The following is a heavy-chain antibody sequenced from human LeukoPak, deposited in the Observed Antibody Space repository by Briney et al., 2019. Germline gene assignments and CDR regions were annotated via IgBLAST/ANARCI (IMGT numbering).Heavy chain of an antibody. CDR2: TNPNSGGT. V-gene: IGHV1-2*04. CDR1: GYTFTGYY. D-gene: IGHD2-2*02. Sequence: ASVKVSCKASGYTFTGYYMHWVRQAPGQGLEWMGWTNPNSGGTNYAQKFQGWVTMTRDTSISTAYMELSGLRSDDTAVYYCARDGDCSSTSCYTFDYWGQGTLVTVSS. CDR3: ARDGDCSSTSCYTFDY. J-gene: IGHJ4*02.